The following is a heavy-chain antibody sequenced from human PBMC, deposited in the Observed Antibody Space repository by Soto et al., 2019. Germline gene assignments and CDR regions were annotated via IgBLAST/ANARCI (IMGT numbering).Heavy chain of an antibody. J-gene: IGHJ1*01. D-gene: IGHD2-15*01. CDR3: ARASPYCSGGSCSEYFQQ. CDR1: GYTFTSDA. V-gene: IGHV1-3*01. Sequence: ASVKVSCKASGYTFTSDAMHWVRQAPGQRLEWMGWINAGNGNTKYSQKFQGRVTITRDTSASTAYMELSSLRSEDTAVYYCARASPYCSGGSCSEYFQQWGQGTLVTVSS. CDR2: INAGNGNT.